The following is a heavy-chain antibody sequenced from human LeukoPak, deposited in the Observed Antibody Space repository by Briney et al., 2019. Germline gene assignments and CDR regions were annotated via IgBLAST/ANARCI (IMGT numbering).Heavy chain of an antibody. CDR1: GGSFSGYY. CDR3: ARHRIAARPGRWFDP. CDR2: INHSGST. J-gene: IGHJ5*02. D-gene: IGHD6-6*01. V-gene: IGHV4-34*01. Sequence: PSETLSLTCAVYGGSFSGYYWSWIRQPPGKGLEWIGEINHSGSTNYNPSLKSRVTISVDTSKNQFSLKLSSVTAADTAVYYCARHRIAARPGRWFDPRGQGTLVTVSS.